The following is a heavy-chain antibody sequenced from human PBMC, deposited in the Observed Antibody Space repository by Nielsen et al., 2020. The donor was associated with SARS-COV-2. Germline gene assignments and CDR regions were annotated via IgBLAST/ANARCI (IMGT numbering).Heavy chain of an antibody. CDR3: GVYGWGTDY. Sequence: SETLSLTCTVSSGSIRSTSHHWGWIRPPPGKGLEWIATITNGDTTYYNPSLRSRVAISVDTPKKQLSLKLTSVAAADTAVYYCGVYGWGTDYWGQGALVTVSS. CDR2: ITNGDTT. V-gene: IGHV4-39*01. CDR1: SGSIRSTSHH. D-gene: IGHD3-10*01. J-gene: IGHJ4*02.